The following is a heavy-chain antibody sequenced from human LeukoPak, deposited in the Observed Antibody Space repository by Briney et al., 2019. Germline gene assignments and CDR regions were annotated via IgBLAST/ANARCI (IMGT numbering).Heavy chain of an antibody. CDR2: IDPSDSYT. CDR3: AIPILEYYYYGMDV. V-gene: IGHV5-10-1*01. J-gene: IGHJ6*02. Sequence: GESLKISCKGSGYSFTSYWISWVRQMPGKGLEWMGRIDPSDSYTNYSPSFQGHVTISADKSISTAYLQWSSLKASDTATYYCAIPILEYYYYGMDVWGQGTTVTVSS. D-gene: IGHD1-26*01. CDR1: GYSFTSYW.